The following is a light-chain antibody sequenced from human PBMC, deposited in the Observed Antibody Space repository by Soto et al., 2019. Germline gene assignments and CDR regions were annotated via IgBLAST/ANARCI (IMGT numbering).Light chain of an antibody. J-gene: IGLJ1*01. V-gene: IGLV2-23*01. CDR1: SSDVGSYNL. CDR2: EGS. Sequence: QSVLTQPASVSGSPGQSITISCTGTSSDVGSYNLVSWYQQHPGKAPKLMIYEGSKRPSGVSNRFSGPKSGNTASLTISGLQAEDEADYYCCSYAGSSTPSFVFGTGTKLTVL. CDR3: CSYAGSSTPSFV.